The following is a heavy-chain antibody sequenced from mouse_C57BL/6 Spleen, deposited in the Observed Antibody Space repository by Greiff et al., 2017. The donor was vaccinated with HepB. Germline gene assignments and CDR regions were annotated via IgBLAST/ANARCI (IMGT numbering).Heavy chain of an antibody. Sequence: VQLQQSGAELARPGASVKLSCKASGYTFTSYGISWVKQRTGQGLEWIGEIYPRSGNTYYNEKFKGKATLTADKSSSTAYMELRSLTSEDSAVYFCARGEVLSGGYFEVWGTGTTVTVSS. CDR2: IYPRSGNT. D-gene: IGHD2-14*01. J-gene: IGHJ1*03. CDR3: ARGEVLSGGYFEV. CDR1: GYTFTSYG. V-gene: IGHV1-81*01.